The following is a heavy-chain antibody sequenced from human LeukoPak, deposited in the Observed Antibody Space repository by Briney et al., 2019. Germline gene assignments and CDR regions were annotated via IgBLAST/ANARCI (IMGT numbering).Heavy chain of an antibody. CDR1: GGSVNSYY. CDR2: IYDGGST. Sequence: SETLSLTCTVSGGSVNSYYLSWIRQPAGKTLEWIGRIYDGGSTNYNPSLKSRVTISVDTSKNQFSLKLSSVTAADTAVYYCARLYATTMVRGYDWFDPWGQGTLVTVSS. CDR3: ARLYATTMVRGYDWFDP. D-gene: IGHD3-10*01. J-gene: IGHJ5*02. V-gene: IGHV4-4*07.